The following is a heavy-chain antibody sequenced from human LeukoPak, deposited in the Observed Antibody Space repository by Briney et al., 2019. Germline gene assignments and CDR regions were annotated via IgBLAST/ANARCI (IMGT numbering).Heavy chain of an antibody. D-gene: IGHD1-1*01. CDR3: VRDLDSVAFF. J-gene: IGHJ4*02. Sequence: PGGSLRLSCAVSGFTFATYTMNWVRQAPGKGLEWVSYITSSSSTIQYADSVKGRFTISRDNAKNSLYLQMNSLRAEDTAVYYCVRDLDSVAFFWGQGTLVTVSS. V-gene: IGHV3-48*01. CDR2: ITSSSSTI. CDR1: GFTFATYT.